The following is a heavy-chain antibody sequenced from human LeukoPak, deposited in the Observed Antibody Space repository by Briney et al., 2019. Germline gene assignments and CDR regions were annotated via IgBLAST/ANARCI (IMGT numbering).Heavy chain of an antibody. CDR2: INPNSGGT. CDR3: ARDAAVSATAGYFDY. D-gene: IGHD6-13*01. V-gene: IGHV1-2*04. Sequence: ASVKVSCKASGYTFTGYYMHWVRQAPGQGLEWMGWINPNSGGTNYAQKFQGWVTMTRDTSISTAYMELSRLRSDDTAVYYCARDAAVSATAGYFDYWGQGTLVTVSS. J-gene: IGHJ4*02. CDR1: GYTFTGYY.